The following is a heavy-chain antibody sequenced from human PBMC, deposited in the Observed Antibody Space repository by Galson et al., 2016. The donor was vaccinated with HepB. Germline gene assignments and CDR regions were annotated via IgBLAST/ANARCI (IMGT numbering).Heavy chain of an antibody. D-gene: IGHD4/OR15-4a*01. V-gene: IGHV4-31*11. J-gene: IGHJ4*02. CDR2: IYFSGST. CDR3: ARGPGRLAVGAFGFDF. Sequence: TLSLTCAVFGGSFSGYDWSWIRQHPGKGLEWIGYIYFSGSTYYPPSLRRRISISLDTSENQFSLNLSSVTAADTAVYYCARGPGRLAVGAFGFDFWGQGSLVTVSS. CDR1: GGSFSGYD.